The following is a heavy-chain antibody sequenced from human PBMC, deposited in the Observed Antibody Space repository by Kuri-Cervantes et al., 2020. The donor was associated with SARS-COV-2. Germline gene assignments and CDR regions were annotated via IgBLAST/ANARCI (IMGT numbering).Heavy chain of an antibody. J-gene: IGHJ6*02. CDR2: IYSGGST. D-gene: IGHD3-10*01. V-gene: IGHV3-53*01. Sequence: GGSLRLSCAASGFTVSSNYMSWVRQAPGKGLEWVSVIYSGGSTYYADSVKGRFTISRDNSKNTLYLQMNSLRAEDTAVYYCARVVTMVRGVIENGMDVWGQGTTVT. CDR1: GFTVSSNY. CDR3: ARVVTMVRGVIENGMDV.